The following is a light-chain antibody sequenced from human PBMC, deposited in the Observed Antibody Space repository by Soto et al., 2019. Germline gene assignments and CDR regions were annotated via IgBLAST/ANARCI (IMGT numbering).Light chain of an antibody. Sequence: IVLTQSPGTVSLSPGERATLSCRASETIGRAYFAWYQHRPGRTPRLVLSGTSNRAAGIPDRFGGSGSGADFTLTISGVEPEDSAVYYCQQYGSSPRTFGQGTKVEIK. V-gene: IGKV3-20*01. CDR1: ETIGRAY. J-gene: IGKJ1*01. CDR3: QQYGSSPRT. CDR2: GTS.